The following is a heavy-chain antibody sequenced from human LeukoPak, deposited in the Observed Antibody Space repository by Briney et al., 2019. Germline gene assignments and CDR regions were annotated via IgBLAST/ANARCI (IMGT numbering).Heavy chain of an antibody. V-gene: IGHV3-21*01. Sequence: KAGGSLRLSCAASGFTFSSYWMNWVRQAPGKGLEWVSSISSSSSYIYYADSVKGRFTISRDNAKNSLYLQMNSLRAEDTAVYYCARDLFYCTNGVCQVYYYYGMDVWGQGTTVTVSS. CDR3: ARDLFYCTNGVCQVYYYYGMDV. CDR1: GFTFSSYW. D-gene: IGHD2-8*01. J-gene: IGHJ6*02. CDR2: ISSSSSYI.